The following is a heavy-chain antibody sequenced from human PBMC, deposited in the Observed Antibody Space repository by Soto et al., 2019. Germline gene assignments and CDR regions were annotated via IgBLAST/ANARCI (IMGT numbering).Heavy chain of an antibody. CDR3: ARATTVTTWDYFDY. J-gene: IGHJ4*02. V-gene: IGHV1-3*01. CDR1: GYTFTSYA. CDR2: INAGNANT. D-gene: IGHD4-17*01. Sequence: QVQLVQSGAEVKKPGASVKVSCKASGYTFTSYAMHWVRHAPGQRLEWMGWINAGNANTKYSQKFQGRVTITRDTSASTAYMELSSLRSEDTAVYYCARATTVTTWDYFDYWGQGTLVTVSS.